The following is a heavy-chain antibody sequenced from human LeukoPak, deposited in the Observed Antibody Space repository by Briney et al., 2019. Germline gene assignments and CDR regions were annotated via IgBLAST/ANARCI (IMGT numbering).Heavy chain of an antibody. J-gene: IGHJ6*04. Sequence: SSETLSLTCAVYGGSFSGYSWSWIRQPPGKGLEWIGEIDHSGSTNYNPSLKSRVTISVDTSKNQFSLKLSSVTAADTAVYYCARCPRAAGITMVRRYGMDVWGKGTTVTVSS. V-gene: IGHV4-34*01. CDR1: GGSFSGYS. CDR3: ARCPRAAGITMVRRYGMDV. D-gene: IGHD3-10*01. CDR2: IDHSGST.